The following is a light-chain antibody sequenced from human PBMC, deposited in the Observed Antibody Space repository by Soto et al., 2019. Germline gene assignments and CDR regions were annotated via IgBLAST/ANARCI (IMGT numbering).Light chain of an antibody. CDR3: SSYTSSSSNV. J-gene: IGLJ1*01. V-gene: IGLV2-14*01. Sequence: QSALTQPASVSGSPGQSITISCTGTSSDVGYFSYVSWYQQHPGKAPKLMIFDVTNRPSGVSNRFSGSKSGNTASLTISGLQAEDEADYYCSSYTSSSSNVFGTGTKLTVL. CDR2: DVT. CDR1: SSDVGYFSY.